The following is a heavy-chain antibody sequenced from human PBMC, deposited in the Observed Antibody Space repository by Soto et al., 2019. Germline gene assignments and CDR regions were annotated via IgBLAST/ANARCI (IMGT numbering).Heavy chain of an antibody. V-gene: IGHV3-7*04. J-gene: IGHJ4*02. D-gene: IGHD1-1*01. CDR1: GFTFGTYW. Sequence: EVQLVESGGGLVQPGGSLRLSCAASGFTFGTYWMTWVRQAPGKGLECVGNIKPDGSERYYVDSVKGRFTISRDNAKNFRYLTVYGLRAGVTAVYYCATDLNREQWWGSGKVVTASS. CDR3: ATDLNREQW. CDR2: IKPDGSER.